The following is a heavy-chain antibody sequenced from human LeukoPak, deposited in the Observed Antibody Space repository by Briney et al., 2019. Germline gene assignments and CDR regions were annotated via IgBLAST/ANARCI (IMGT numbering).Heavy chain of an antibody. J-gene: IGHJ5*02. D-gene: IGHD4-17*01. V-gene: IGHV1-2*02. Sequence: ASVKVSCKASGYTFTDYYMHWMRQAPGQGLEWMGWINPKNGGTKYSQKFQGRVTMTRDASISTAYMELGRLISDDTAVYYCARDPQVYGDFDNWFDPWGQGTLVTVSS. CDR3: ARDPQVYGDFDNWFDP. CDR1: GYTFTDYY. CDR2: INPKNGGT.